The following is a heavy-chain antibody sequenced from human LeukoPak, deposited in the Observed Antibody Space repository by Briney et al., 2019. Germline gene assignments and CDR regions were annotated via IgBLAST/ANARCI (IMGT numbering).Heavy chain of an antibody. J-gene: IGHJ6*03. CDR3: ARFAAGGSYYYYMDV. Sequence: GGSLRLSCAASGFTFDDYAMHWVRQAPGKGLEWVSGISWNSGSIGYADSVKGRFTISRDNAKNSLYLQMNSLRADDTAVYYCARFAAGGSYYYYMDVWGKGTTVTVS. CDR2: ISWNSGSI. CDR1: GFTFDDYA. V-gene: IGHV3-9*01. D-gene: IGHD3-10*01.